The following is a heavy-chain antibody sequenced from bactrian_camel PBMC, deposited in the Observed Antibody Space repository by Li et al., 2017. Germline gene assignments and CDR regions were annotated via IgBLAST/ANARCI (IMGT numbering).Heavy chain of an antibody. D-gene: IGHD3*01. CDR3: AAWGWAIVAPGRGDNYCATMRAARVLDAY. CDR1: GYIFSRCG. Sequence: HVQLVESGGGSVQAGGSLKLSCAASGYIFSRCGMGWYRQAPGKERELVSIFSSDGRTIYGDSVKGRFTATQGSAKNTVTLQMNDLKPEDTGTYFCAAWGWAIVAPGRGDNYCATMRAARVLDAYWGQGTQVTVS. CDR2: FSSDGRT. J-gene: IGHJ4*01. V-gene: IGHV3S53*01.